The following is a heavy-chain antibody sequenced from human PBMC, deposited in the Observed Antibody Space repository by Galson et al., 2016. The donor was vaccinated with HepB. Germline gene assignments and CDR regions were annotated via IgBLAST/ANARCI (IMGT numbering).Heavy chain of an antibody. CDR3: ARGRRTHAVFLRNYFDL. V-gene: IGHV4-34*01. CDR2: INDRGST. J-gene: IGHJ5*02. Sequence: SETLSLTCGVSGGSFSDSYWTWIRQTPGTGLEWIGDINDRGSTSFNPSLKSRVTLSVDTSASNFSMSLSPVTAADTAIYFCARGRRTHAVFLRNYFDLWGQGVLVTVSS. CDR1: GGSFSDSY. D-gene: IGHD1-7*01.